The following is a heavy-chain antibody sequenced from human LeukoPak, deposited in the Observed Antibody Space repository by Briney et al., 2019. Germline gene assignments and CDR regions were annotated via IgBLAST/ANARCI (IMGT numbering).Heavy chain of an antibody. CDR2: MNPNSGNT. CDR3: ARGPLVRLPSSFDP. D-gene: IGHD3-16*02. J-gene: IGHJ5*02. Sequence: SVKVSCKASGYTFTSYDINWVRHATGQGLEWMGWMNPNSGNTGSAQRFQGRVTMTRDTSRSTAYMELRSLTSEDTAVYYCARGPLVRLPSSFDPWGQGTLVTVSS. V-gene: IGHV1-8*01. CDR1: GYTFTSYD.